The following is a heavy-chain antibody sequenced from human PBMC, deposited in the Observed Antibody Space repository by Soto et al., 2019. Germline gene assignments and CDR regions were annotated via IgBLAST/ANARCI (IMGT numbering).Heavy chain of an antibody. J-gene: IGHJ6*03. D-gene: IGHD2-2*01. CDR1: GYSFTSYW. CDR3: ATMAGVPAADPAAGHYMDV. Sequence: GESLKISCKGSGYSFTSYWIGWVRQMPGKGLEWMGIIYPGDSDTRYSPSFQGQVTISADKSISTAYLQWSSLKASDTAMYYCATMAGVPAADPAAGHYMDVWGKGTTVTVSS. V-gene: IGHV5-51*01. CDR2: IYPGDSDT.